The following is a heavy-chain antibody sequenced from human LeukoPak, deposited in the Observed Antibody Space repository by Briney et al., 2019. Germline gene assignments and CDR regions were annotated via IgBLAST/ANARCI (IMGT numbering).Heavy chain of an antibody. CDR1: GGSISSSNW. J-gene: IGHJ6*02. CDR3: ARAGSSPGYYYYYGMDV. V-gene: IGHV4-4*02. Sequence: SETLSLTCAVSGGSISSSNWWSWVRQPPGKGLEWIGEIYHSGSTNYNPSLKSRVTISVDKSKNQFSLKLSSVTAADTAVYYCARAGSSPGYYYYYGMDVWGQGTTVTVSS. CDR2: IYHSGST. D-gene: IGHD6-6*01.